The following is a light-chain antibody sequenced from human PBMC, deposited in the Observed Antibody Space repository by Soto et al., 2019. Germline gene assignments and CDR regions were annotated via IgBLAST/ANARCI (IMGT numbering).Light chain of an antibody. CDR3: QVWDSSSDHVV. V-gene: IGLV3-21*02. Sequence: SYELTQPPSVSVAPGQTARITCGGNNIGSKSIHWYQQKPGQAPVLVVYDDRDRPSGIPERFSGSKSGNTATLTISRVEAGDEADYYCQVWDSSSDHVVFGGGTKVTVL. CDR2: DDR. J-gene: IGLJ2*01. CDR1: NIGSKS.